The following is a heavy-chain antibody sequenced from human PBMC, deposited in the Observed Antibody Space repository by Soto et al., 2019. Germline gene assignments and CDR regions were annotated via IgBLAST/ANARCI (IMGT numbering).Heavy chain of an antibody. J-gene: IGHJ6*02. CDR2: ISAYNGNT. D-gene: IGHD6-13*01. Sequence: VASVKVSCKASGYTFTSYGISWVRQAPGQGLEWMGWISAYNGNTNYAQKLQGRVTMTTDTSTSTAYMELRSLRSDDTAVYYCARESSSRYDYYYGMDVWGQGTTVTVSS. V-gene: IGHV1-18*04. CDR3: ARESSSRYDYYYGMDV. CDR1: GYTFTSYG.